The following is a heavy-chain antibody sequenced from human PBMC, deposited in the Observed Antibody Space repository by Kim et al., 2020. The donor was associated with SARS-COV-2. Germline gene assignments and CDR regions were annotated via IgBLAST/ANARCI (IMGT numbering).Heavy chain of an antibody. CDR3: ARGRGAMVRGVNNWFDP. D-gene: IGHD3-10*01. CDR1: GYTFTSYG. J-gene: IGHJ5*02. Sequence: ASVKVSCKASGYTFTSYGISWVRQAPGQGLEWMGLISAYNGNTNYAQKLQGRVTMTTDTSTSTAYMELRSLRSDDTAVYYCARGRGAMVRGVNNWFDPWGQGTLVTVSS. CDR2: ISAYNGNT. V-gene: IGHV1-18*01.